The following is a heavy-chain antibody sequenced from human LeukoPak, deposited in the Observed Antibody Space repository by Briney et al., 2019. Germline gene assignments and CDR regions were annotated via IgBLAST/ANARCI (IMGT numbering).Heavy chain of an antibody. CDR1: GGSISSGGYS. Sequence: SETLSLTCAVSGGSISSGGYSWSWIRQPPGKGLEWIGYIYHSGSTYYNPSLKSRVTISVDTSKNQFSLKLSSVTAADTAVYYCARDHYGSGSYLNFWGQGTLVTVSS. J-gene: IGHJ4*02. CDR3: ARDHYGSGSYLNF. CDR2: IYHSGST. D-gene: IGHD3-10*01. V-gene: IGHV4-30-2*01.